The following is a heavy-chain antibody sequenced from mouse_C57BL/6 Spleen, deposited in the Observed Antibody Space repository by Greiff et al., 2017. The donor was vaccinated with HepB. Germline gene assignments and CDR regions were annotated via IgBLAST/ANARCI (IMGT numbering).Heavy chain of an antibody. D-gene: IGHD1-1*01. CDR1: GYSITSGYY. CDR2: ISYDGSN. J-gene: IGHJ3*01. V-gene: IGHV3-6*01. Sequence: DVQLQESGPGLVKPSQSLSLTCSVTGYSITSGYYWNWIRQFPENKLEWMGYISYDGSNNYNPSLKNRISITRDTSKNQFFLKLNSVTTEDTATYYCARAPLLRSWFAYWGQGTLVTVSA. CDR3: ARAPLLRSWFAY.